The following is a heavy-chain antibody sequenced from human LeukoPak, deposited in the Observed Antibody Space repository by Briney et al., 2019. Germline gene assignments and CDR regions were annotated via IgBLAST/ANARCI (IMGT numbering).Heavy chain of an antibody. V-gene: IGHV3-11*01. Sequence: GGSLRLACAASGFTFSDYYMRWIRQDAGKGMGWVLYISSSGSTIYSADSVKGRFPISRDTAKNPLYLQMNSLRAEDTAVYYCAKDREVRGVNWFDPWGQGTLVTVSS. CDR3: AKDREVRGVNWFDP. CDR1: GFTFSDYY. CDR2: ISSSGSTI. J-gene: IGHJ5*02. D-gene: IGHD3-10*01.